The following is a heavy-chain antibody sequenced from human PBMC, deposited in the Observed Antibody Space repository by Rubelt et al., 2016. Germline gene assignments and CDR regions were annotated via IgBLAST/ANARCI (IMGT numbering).Heavy chain of an antibody. CDR1: GFDFSNHG. Sequence: QEQLVESGGRVVQPGGSLRLSCGASGFDFSNHGMHWVRQAPGKGLEWVAVDWYDGSEKAHADSVRGRFTISRDNSKNMLDLQMKSVGAEDTAVYYCAKDWGATTSDAFDIWGQGTMVTVSS. CDR2: DWYDGSEK. D-gene: IGHD1-26*01. V-gene: IGHV3-33*06. CDR3: AKDWGATTSDAFDI. J-gene: IGHJ3*02.